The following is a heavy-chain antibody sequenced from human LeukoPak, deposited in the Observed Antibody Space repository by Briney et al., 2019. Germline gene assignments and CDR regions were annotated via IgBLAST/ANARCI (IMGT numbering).Heavy chain of an antibody. J-gene: IGHJ4*02. CDR3: AKATDSTDYYESSGYPGY. CDR1: GFTFSSYG. V-gene: IGHV3-30*18. Sequence: QPGGSLRLSCAASGFTFSSYGMHWVRQAPGKGLEWVAVISYDGSNKYYADSVKGRFTISRDNSKNTLYLQMNSLRAEDTAVYYCAKATDSTDYYESSGYPGYWGQGTLVTVSS. CDR2: ISYDGSNK. D-gene: IGHD3-22*01.